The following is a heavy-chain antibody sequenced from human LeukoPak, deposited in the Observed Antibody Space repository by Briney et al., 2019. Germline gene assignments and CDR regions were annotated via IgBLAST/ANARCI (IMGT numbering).Heavy chain of an antibody. CDR3: ARAVPARIFGVVITIPYYFDY. D-gene: IGHD3-3*01. Sequence: GGSLRLSCAASGFTFSSYAMSWVRQAPGKGLEWVSAISGSGGSTYYADSVKGRFTISRDNAKNSLYLQMNSLRAEDTAVYYCARAVPARIFGVVITIPYYFDYWGQGTLVTVSS. CDR1: GFTFSSYA. CDR2: ISGSGGST. J-gene: IGHJ4*02. V-gene: IGHV3-23*01.